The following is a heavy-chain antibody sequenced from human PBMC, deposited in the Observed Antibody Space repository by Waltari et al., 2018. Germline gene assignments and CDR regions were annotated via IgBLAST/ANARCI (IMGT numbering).Heavy chain of an antibody. Sequence: EVQLLQSGGGLIQPGGSLRLSCGPSGFDFRHFAMSWVRQAPGRGLEWVSGIGDTGESAFYADSGKGRFTISRDKSQKTLYLQSGSWRADDTAIYDCAMGGSNSWFAHWGQGTPVTVSS. CDR3: AMGGSNSWFAH. V-gene: IGHV3-23*01. CDR2: IGDTGESA. J-gene: IGHJ5*01. D-gene: IGHD6-13*01. CDR1: GFDFRHFA.